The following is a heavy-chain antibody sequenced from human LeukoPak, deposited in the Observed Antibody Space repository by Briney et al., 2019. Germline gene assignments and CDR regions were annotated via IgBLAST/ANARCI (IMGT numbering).Heavy chain of an antibody. D-gene: IGHD4-11*01. V-gene: IGHV4-30-4*08. CDR3: ASAVTPYYFDY. CDR1: GGSISSGDYY. J-gene: IGHJ4*02. Sequence: SETLSLTWTVSGGSISSGDYYWSWIRQPPGKGLEWIGYIYYSGSTYYNPSLKSRVTISVDTSNNQFSLKLSAVTAADTAVYYCASAVTPYYFDYWGQGTLVTVSS. CDR2: IYYSGST.